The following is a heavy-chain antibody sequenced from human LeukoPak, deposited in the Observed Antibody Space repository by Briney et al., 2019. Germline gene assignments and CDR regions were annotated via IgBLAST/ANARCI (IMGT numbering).Heavy chain of an antibody. Sequence: SQTLSLTCTVSGGSISSGGYYWSWIRQHPGKGLEWIGYSYYSGSTYYNPSLKSRVTISVDTSKNQFSLKLSSVTAADTAVYYCARDSPSFYYYGMDVWGQGTTVTVSS. V-gene: IGHV4-31*03. CDR1: GGSISSGGYY. J-gene: IGHJ6*02. CDR3: ARDSPSFYYYGMDV. CDR2: SYYSGST. D-gene: IGHD6-6*01.